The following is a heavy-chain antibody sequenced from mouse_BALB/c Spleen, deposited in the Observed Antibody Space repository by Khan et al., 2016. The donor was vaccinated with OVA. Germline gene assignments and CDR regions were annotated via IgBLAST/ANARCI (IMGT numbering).Heavy chain of an antibody. CDR1: GYTFTNYG. Sequence: QIQLVQSGPELKKPGETVKISCKASGYTFTNYGMNWVKQAPGKGLKWMGWINTYTGEPTYTDDFKGRVAFSLETSASTAYLQINNLKNEDTATXFCARPPHFSYVMVYWGQGTSVTVSS. V-gene: IGHV9-3-1*01. CDR2: INTYTGEP. J-gene: IGHJ4*01. CDR3: ARPPHFSYVMVY.